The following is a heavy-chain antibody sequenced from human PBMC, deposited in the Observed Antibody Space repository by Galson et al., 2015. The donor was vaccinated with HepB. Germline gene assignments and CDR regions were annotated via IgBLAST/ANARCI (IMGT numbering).Heavy chain of an antibody. CDR2: SKNKANGYTT. Sequence: PGKGLEWVARSKNKANGYTTEYAPSVKGRFAISRDDSKNSVYLQMNSLKTEDTAVYYCARSIAVASAYWGQGTLVTVSS. V-gene: IGHV3-72*01. CDR3: ARSIAVASAY. J-gene: IGHJ4*02. D-gene: IGHD6-19*01.